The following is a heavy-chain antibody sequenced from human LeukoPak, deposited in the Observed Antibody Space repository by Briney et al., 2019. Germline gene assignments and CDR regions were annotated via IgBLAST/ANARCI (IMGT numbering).Heavy chain of an antibody. CDR2: ISGSGDNT. V-gene: IGHV3-23*01. CDR1: GFTFSSYD. CDR3: AKDFVVVPGNVNYFDY. Sequence: PGGSLRLSCAASGFTFSSYDMTWVRQAPGKGLEWVSAISGSGDNTYYADSVKGRFTVSRDNSKNTLYVQMKSLRAEDTAVYYCAKDFVVVPGNVNYFDYWGQGTLVTVSS. J-gene: IGHJ4*02. D-gene: IGHD2-21*02.